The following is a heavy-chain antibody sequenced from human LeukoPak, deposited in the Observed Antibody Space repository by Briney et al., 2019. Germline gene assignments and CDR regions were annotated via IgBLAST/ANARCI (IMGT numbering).Heavy chain of an antibody. J-gene: IGHJ3*02. CDR3: ATDASGSQHDAFDI. D-gene: IGHD1-26*01. CDR2: VDPEDGET. Sequence: ASVKVSCKASGYTFTDYYMHWVQQAPGKGLEWMGRVDPEDGETIYAEKFQGRVTITADTSTDTAYMELSSLRSEDTAVYYCATDASGSQHDAFDIWGQGTMVTVSS. CDR1: GYTFTDYY. V-gene: IGHV1-69-2*01.